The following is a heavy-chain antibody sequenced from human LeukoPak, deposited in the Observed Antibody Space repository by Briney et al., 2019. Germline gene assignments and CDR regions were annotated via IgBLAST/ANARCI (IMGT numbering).Heavy chain of an antibody. CDR1: GFTFSSYW. CDR2: INSDGSST. D-gene: IGHD3-3*01. J-gene: IGHJ5*02. CDR3: ARDPVLRFLEWTLNWFDP. V-gene: IGHV3-74*01. Sequence: GGSLRLSCAASGFTFSSYWMHWVRQAPGKGLVWVSRINSDGSSTSYADSVKGRFTISRDNAKNTLYLQMNSLRDEDTAVYYCARDPVLRFLEWTLNWFDPWGQGTLVTVSS.